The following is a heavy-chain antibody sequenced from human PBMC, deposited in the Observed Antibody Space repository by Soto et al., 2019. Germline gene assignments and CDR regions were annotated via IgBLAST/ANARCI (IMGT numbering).Heavy chain of an antibody. CDR1: GFSFSSYA. Sequence: EVQLLESGGGLIQPGGSLRLSCSASGFSFSSYAMMWVRQAPGKGLEWVSVISGRGGSSYFADSAKSRFTISRDNSKNMLYLEMNSLRAEDTAIYFCAKGSIEYSASVDYWGQGTLVIVSS. J-gene: IGHJ4*02. V-gene: IGHV3-23*01. D-gene: IGHD1-26*01. CDR2: ISGRGGSS. CDR3: AKGSIEYSASVDY.